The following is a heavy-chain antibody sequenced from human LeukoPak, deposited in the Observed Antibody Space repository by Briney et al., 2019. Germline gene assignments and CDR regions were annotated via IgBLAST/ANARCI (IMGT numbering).Heavy chain of an antibody. CDR2: ISGSGGRT. CDR3: AKSGYRGFGEL. J-gene: IGHJ4*02. Sequence: GGSLRLSCAASGFTFSSFAMSWVRQAPGKGLEWVSAISGSGGRTYYADSVKGRFTISRDKSKNTLYLRMNSLRAEDTAVYYCAKSGYRGFGELWGQGTLVTVSS. D-gene: IGHD3-10*01. CDR1: GFTFSSFA. V-gene: IGHV3-23*01.